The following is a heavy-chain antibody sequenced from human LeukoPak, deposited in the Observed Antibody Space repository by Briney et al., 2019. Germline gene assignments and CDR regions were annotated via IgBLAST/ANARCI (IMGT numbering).Heavy chain of an antibody. Sequence: SETLSLTCTVSGGSISSYYWSWIRQPPGKGLEWIGYIYYSGSTNYNPSLKSRVTISVDTSKNQFSLKLSSVTAADTAVYYCARTSGSSGGYYFDYWGQGTLVTVSS. CDR1: GGSISSYY. V-gene: IGHV4-59*01. CDR3: ARTSGSSGGYYFDY. J-gene: IGHJ4*02. CDR2: IYYSGST. D-gene: IGHD1-26*01.